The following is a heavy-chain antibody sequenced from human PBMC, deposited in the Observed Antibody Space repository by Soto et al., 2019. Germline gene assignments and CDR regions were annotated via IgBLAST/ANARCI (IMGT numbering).Heavy chain of an antibody. J-gene: IGHJ5*02. Sequence: EVQVVQSGAEVKKPGESLRISCKGSGYIFTSYWIGWVRQMPGKGLEWMGIIYPGDSDTRYSPSFQGQVTISADKSISTAYLQWSSLKASDTAIYDCARVEYYYDSSGSHEKVWFDPWGQGTLVTVSS. CDR3: ARVEYYYDSSGSHEKVWFDP. CDR2: IYPGDSDT. CDR1: GYIFTSYW. D-gene: IGHD3-22*01. V-gene: IGHV5-51*03.